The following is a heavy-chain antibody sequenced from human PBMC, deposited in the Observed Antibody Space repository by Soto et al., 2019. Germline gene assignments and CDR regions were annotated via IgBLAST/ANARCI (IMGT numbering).Heavy chain of an antibody. D-gene: IGHD6-13*01. CDR3: ARFFRDNTEYSSSWLNDAFDI. Sequence: GGSLRLSCAASGFTFSDYYMSWIRQAPGKGLEWVSYISSSGSTIYYADSVKGRFTISRDNAKNSLYLQMNSLRAEDTAVYYCARFFRDNTEYSSSWLNDAFDIWGQGTMVTVSS. V-gene: IGHV3-11*01. J-gene: IGHJ3*02. CDR2: ISSSGSTI. CDR1: GFTFSDYY.